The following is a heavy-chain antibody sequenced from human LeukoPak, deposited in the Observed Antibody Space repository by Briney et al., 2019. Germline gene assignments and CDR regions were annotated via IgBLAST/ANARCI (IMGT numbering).Heavy chain of an antibody. CDR2: ISGSGGST. Sequence: GGSLRLSCAASGFTFSSYAMSWVRQGPGKGLEWVSAISGSGGSTYYADSVKGRFTISRDNSKNTLYLQMNSLRAGDTAVYYCAKILGLGISWFDPWGQGTLVTVSS. J-gene: IGHJ5*02. D-gene: IGHD1-26*01. CDR1: GFTFSSYA. CDR3: AKILGLGISWFDP. V-gene: IGHV3-23*01.